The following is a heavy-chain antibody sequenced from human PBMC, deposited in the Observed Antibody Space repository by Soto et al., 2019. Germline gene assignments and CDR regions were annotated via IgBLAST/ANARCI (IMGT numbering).Heavy chain of an antibody. CDR3: ARASQDDAFDI. J-gene: IGHJ3*02. V-gene: IGHV1-2*02. CDR2: ISPNSGGT. Sequence: QVQLVQSGAEVKKPGASVKVSCKASGYTFTGYYLHWVRQAPGQGLEWMGWISPNSGGTNFAQKFQGRVTLTRNTSISTAYMELRRLRYDDTAVFYCARASQDDAFDIWGRGTMVTVSS. CDR1: GYTFTGYY.